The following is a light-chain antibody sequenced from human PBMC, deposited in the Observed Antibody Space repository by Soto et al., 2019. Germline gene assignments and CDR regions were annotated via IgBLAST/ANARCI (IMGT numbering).Light chain of an antibody. Sequence: IQLTQSPSSLSASVGDIVTITCRASQDSAIYLAWYQQKPGEAPKLLIYESSTLYGGVPSRFSGSGYGTAVALTITSLQAEEFAPYYCQQLRMYPSTFGGGTKGEI. CDR2: ESS. J-gene: IGKJ4*01. CDR3: QQLRMYPST. V-gene: IGKV1-9*01. CDR1: QDSAIY.